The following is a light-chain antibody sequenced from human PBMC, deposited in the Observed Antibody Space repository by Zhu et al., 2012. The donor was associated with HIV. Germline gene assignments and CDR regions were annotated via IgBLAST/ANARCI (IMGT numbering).Light chain of an antibody. CDR2: GAS. CDR3: QQYNNWPWT. Sequence: EIVMTQSPATLSVSPGERATLSCCASQSVSNNLAWYQQKPGQAPRLLIYGASTRATGIPARFSGSGSGTEFTLTISSLQSEDFAVYYCQQYNNWPWTFGQGTKVEIK. CDR1: QSVSNN. V-gene: IGKV3-15*01. J-gene: IGKJ1*01.